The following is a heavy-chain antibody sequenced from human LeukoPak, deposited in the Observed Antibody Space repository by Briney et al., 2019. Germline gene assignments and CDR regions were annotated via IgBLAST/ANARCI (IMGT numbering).Heavy chain of an antibody. J-gene: IGHJ5*02. CDR1: GGSISSYY. Sequence: SETLSLTCTVSGGSISSYYWSWIRQPPGKGLEWIGYIYYSGSTNYNPSLKSRVTISVDTSKNQFSLKLSSVTAADTFFFQAEDGIRDFDWLSEVWFDPWGQGTLVTVSS. D-gene: IGHD3-9*01. CDR2: IYYSGST. V-gene: IGHV4-59*01. CDR3: EDGIRDFDWLSEVWFDP.